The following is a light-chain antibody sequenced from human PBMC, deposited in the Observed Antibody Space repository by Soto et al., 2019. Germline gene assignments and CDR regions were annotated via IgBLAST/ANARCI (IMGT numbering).Light chain of an antibody. J-gene: IGKJ2*01. CDR3: QQYYGWPPMYT. CDR1: QSVSSN. V-gene: IGKV3-15*01. Sequence: EIVMTQSPATLSVSPGETATLSCRASQSVSSNLAWYQQKPGQAPRLLISSASTRATGIPARFSGSGSGTEFTLTISSLQSEDFALYYCQQYYGWPPMYTFGQGTKLQIK. CDR2: SAS.